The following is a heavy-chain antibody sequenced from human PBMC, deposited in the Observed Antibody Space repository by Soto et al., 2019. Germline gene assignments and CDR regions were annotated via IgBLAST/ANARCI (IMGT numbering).Heavy chain of an antibody. CDR3: ARDQNGYLGRSGFDY. D-gene: IGHD6-19*01. Sequence: GASVKGACKASGYTFTGYAVHWVRHTPGQRLEWMGWINAGNGNTKYSQKFQGRVTITRDTSASTAYMELSSLRSEDPAVYYCARDQNGYLGRSGFDYWGKGTLVTVSS. J-gene: IGHJ4*02. CDR1: GYTFTGYA. CDR2: INAGNGNT. V-gene: IGHV1-3*01.